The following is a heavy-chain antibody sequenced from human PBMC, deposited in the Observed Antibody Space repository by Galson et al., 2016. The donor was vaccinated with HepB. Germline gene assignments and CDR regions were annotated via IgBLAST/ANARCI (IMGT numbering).Heavy chain of an antibody. D-gene: IGHD1-7*01. CDR1: GFTFSRYW. CDR2: IKEDGSEK. V-gene: IGHV3-7*04. CDR3: ARAEGTFNSYYFDY. J-gene: IGHJ4*02. Sequence: SLRLSCAASGFTFSRYWMTWVRQAPGKGLEWVANIKEDGSEKYYVDSVKGRFTISRNNAKKSLYPQLNSLRAEDTAVYYCARAEGTFNSYYFDYWGQGTLVTVSS.